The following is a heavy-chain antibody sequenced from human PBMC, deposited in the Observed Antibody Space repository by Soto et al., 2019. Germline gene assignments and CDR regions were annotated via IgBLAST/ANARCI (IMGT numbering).Heavy chain of an antibody. CDR1: GFTFSSYG. CDR3: ARGPLGDTAMVTDYFDY. Sequence: QVQLVESGGGVVQPGRSLRLSCAASGFTFSSYGMHWVRQAPGKGLEWVAVISYDGSNKYYADSVKGRFTISRDNSKNTLYLQMNSRRAEDTAVYYCARGPLGDTAMVTDYFDYWGQGTLVTVSS. V-gene: IGHV3-30*03. D-gene: IGHD5-18*01. CDR2: ISYDGSNK. J-gene: IGHJ4*02.